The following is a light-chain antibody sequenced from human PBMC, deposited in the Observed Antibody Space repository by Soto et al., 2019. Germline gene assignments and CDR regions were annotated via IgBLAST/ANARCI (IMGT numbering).Light chain of an antibody. V-gene: IGKV3-20*01. CDR2: GAS. CDR3: QQYGSSPPLS. J-gene: IGKJ4*01. Sequence: EVVLTQSPGTLPLSPGERATLSCRASQSVDSGYLAWYQQKPGQAPRLPIYGASRATGIPDRFSGSGSGTDFTLTISRLEPEDFAVYYCQQYGSSPPLSFGGGTKVEIK. CDR1: QSVDSGY.